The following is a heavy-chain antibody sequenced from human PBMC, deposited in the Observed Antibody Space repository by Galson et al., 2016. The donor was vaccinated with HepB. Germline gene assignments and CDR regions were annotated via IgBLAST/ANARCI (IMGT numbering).Heavy chain of an antibody. J-gene: IGHJ6*02. CDR3: ARQDLTYAMDV. D-gene: IGHD3-9*01. V-gene: IGHV3-21*03. CDR2: ISGSSFYL. Sequence: SLRLSCAASGFTFTNYTMNWVRQAPGKGLEWVSFISGSSFYLYHADSVKGRFTISRDNAKKSLFLQMNSLRAEDTAVYYCARQDLTYAMDVWGRGTTVTVSS. CDR1: GFTFTNYT.